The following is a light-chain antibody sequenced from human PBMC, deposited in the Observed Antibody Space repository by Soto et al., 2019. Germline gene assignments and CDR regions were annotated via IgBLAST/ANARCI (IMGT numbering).Light chain of an antibody. CDR2: DNN. V-gene: IGLV1-51*01. CDR3: GTWDYSLTAGV. Sequence: QSVLTQPPSVSAAPGQKVTISCSGTHSNIGNNFVSWYQLLPGTAPKLLMYDNNKRPSGIPDRFSGSKSGTSATLDITGLQTGDEADYYCGTWDYSLTAGVFGVATTVTFL. J-gene: IGLJ2*01. CDR1: HSNIGNNF.